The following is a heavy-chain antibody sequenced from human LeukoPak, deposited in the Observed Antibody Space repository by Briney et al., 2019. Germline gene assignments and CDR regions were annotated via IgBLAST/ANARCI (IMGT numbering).Heavy chain of an antibody. CDR2: ISSSGSPI. CDR3: AKGSSSTGYYFDY. V-gene: IGHV3-48*01. Sequence: GGSLRLSCAASGFTFSSYSMNWVRQAPGKGLEWVSYISSSGSPIYYADSVKGRFTISRDNSKNTLYLQMNSLRAEDTAVYYCAKGSSSTGYYFDYWGQGTLVTVSS. D-gene: IGHD6-13*01. J-gene: IGHJ4*02. CDR1: GFTFSSYS.